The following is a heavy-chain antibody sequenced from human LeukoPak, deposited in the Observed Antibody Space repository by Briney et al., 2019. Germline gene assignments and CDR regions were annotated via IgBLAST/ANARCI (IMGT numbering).Heavy chain of an antibody. V-gene: IGHV3-49*04. CDR2: IRSKAYGGTT. J-gene: IGHJ4*02. Sequence: GGSLRLSCAASGFTVSSNYMSWVRQAPGKGLEWVGFIRSKAYGGTTEYAASVKGRFTISRDDSKSIAYLQMNSLKTEDTAVYYCTPANGDYWGQGTLVTVSS. D-gene: IGHD1-1*01. CDR3: TPANGDY. CDR1: GFTVSSNY.